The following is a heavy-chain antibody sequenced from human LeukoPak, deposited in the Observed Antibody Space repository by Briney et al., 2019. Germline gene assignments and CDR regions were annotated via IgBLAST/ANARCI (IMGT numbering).Heavy chain of an antibody. CDR3: ARGDGYNLGYLES. D-gene: IGHD5-24*01. Sequence: PSETLSLTCSASGGFIGGYYCSWLRQPAGKGLEWIGRVYTGGNTNYNRSLKSRVTMSIDTSKNQFSLNLNSVTAADTAVYYCARGDGYNLGYLESWGQGILVTVSS. CDR2: VYTGGNT. J-gene: IGHJ4*02. V-gene: IGHV4-4*07. CDR1: GGFIGGYY.